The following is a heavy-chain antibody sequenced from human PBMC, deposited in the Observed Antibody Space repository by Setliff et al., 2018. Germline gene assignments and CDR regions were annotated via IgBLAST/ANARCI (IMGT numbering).Heavy chain of an antibody. CDR2: INHSGST. Sequence: SETLSLTCSVYGESFSGHYWSWIRQPPGKGLEWIGEINHSGSTNYNPSLKSRVTISVDTSKNQFSLKLSSVAAADTAVYYCARLRKAVDGINFPRYMDVWGKGTTVTVSS. V-gene: IGHV4-34*01. CDR1: GESFSGHY. J-gene: IGHJ6*04. CDR3: ARLRKAVDGINFPRYMDV. D-gene: IGHD6-19*01.